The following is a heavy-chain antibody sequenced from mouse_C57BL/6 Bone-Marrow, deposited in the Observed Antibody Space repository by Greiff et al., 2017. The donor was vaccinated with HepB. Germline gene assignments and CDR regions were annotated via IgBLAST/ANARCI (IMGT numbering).Heavy chain of an antibody. CDR3: ASAGRAY. J-gene: IGHJ3*01. CDR2: INPSSGYT. V-gene: IGHV1-4*01. Sequence: QVQLKESGAELARPGASVKMSCKASGYTFTSYTMHWVKQRPGQGLEWIGYINPSSGYTKYNQKFKDKATLTADKSSRTAYMQLSSLTSEDSAVYYCASAGRAYWGQGTLVTVSA. D-gene: IGHD6-1*01. CDR1: GYTFTSYT.